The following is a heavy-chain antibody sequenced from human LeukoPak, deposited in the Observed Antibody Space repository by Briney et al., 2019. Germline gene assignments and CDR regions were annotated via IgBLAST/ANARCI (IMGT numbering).Heavy chain of an antibody. CDR1: GGSISSYY. J-gene: IGHJ5*02. V-gene: IGHV4-59*01. CDR3: ARDQGGSYDNWFDP. D-gene: IGHD1-26*01. Sequence: SETLSLTCTVSGGSISSYYWSWIRQPPGKGLEWIGYIYYSGSTNYNPPLKSRITISVDTSKNQFSLKLSSVTAADTAVYYCARDQGGSYDNWFDPWGQGTLVTVSS. CDR2: IYYSGST.